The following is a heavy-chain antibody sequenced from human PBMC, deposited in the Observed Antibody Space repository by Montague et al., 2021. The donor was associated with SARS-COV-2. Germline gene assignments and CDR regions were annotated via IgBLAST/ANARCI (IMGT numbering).Heavy chain of an antibody. Sequence: VKPTQTHTLTCTFSGFSLSTSGMCVSWIRQPPGKALEWLALIDWDDDKYYSTSLKTRLTISKDTSKNQVVLTMTNMDPVDTATYYCARMMYDILTGYYIGFDYWGQGTLVTVSS. V-gene: IGHV2-70*01. CDR1: GFSLSTSGMC. D-gene: IGHD3-9*01. CDR2: IDWDDDK. CDR3: ARMMYDILTGYYIGFDY. J-gene: IGHJ4*02.